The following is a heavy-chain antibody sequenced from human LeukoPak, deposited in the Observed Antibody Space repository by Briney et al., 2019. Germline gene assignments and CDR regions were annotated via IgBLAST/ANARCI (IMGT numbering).Heavy chain of an antibody. CDR3: PRDLGGNYGTFDY. D-gene: IGHD1-26*01. V-gene: IGHV3-30-3*01. J-gene: IGHJ4*02. CDR2: ISSDGNNK. CDR1: GFTFSSYA. Sequence: GRSLRLSCAASGFTFSSYAMHWVRQAPGKGLEWVAVISSDGNNKYYADSVKGRFTIPRDNSKNTLYLLMNSLRTEDTAVYYCPRDLGGNYGTFDYWGQGTLVTVSS.